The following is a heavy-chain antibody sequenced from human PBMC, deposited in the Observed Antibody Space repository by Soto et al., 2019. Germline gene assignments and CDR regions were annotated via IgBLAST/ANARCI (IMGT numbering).Heavy chain of an antibody. CDR2: SRNEANSYTT. Sequence: EVQLVESGVGLVQPGGSLRLSCAASGFTLSDHYMDWVRQAPGKGLEWVGRSRNEANSYTTLYAASVKGRFTISRDDSKNSVALQMDSLKTEDTAVYFCVSGSSGWSFDYWGQGTLVTVSS. CDR1: GFTLSDHY. J-gene: IGHJ4*02. V-gene: IGHV3-72*01. CDR3: VSGSSGWSFDY. D-gene: IGHD6-19*01.